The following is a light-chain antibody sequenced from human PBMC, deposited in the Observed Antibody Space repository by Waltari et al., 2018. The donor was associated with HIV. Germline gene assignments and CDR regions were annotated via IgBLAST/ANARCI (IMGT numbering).Light chain of an antibody. CDR2: ATS. CDR1: QAIGSD. CDR3: QRYDRAPYT. Sequence: DVQMTQSPSSLSASVGDSVDITCRASQAIGSDLAWYQQKPGKVPKLLIYATSTLQSGVPSRFSGSGSGTDFTLTITSLQTEDFAFYYCQRYDRAPYTFGPGTKLELK. J-gene: IGKJ2*01. V-gene: IGKV1-27*01.